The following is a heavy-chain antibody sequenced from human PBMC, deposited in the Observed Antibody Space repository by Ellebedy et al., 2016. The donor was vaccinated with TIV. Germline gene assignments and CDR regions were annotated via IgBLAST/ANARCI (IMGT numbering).Heavy chain of an antibody. CDR2: VYYSGSP. CDR3: ARGFLSKWLDP. Sequence: MPSETLSITCTVSGGSTSTYYWTWIRQPPGKGLEWIGNVYYSGSPNYNPSLKSRVTISLDTSKKQFSLKLDSVTAADTAVYYCARGFLSKWLDPWGRGILVTVAS. V-gene: IGHV4-59*01. J-gene: IGHJ5*02. CDR1: GGSTSTYY.